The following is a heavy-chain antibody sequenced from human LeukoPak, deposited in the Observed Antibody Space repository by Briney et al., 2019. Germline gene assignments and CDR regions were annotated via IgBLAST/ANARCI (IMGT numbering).Heavy chain of an antibody. Sequence: GGSLRLSCTASGFTFITYSMNWVRQAPGKGLEWVSFVSSSSTYIDYADSVKGRFTISRDNAKNSLYLQMNSLRADDTAVYYCARDRCSSTSCYAFDPWGQGTLVTVSS. CDR2: VSSSSTYI. CDR3: ARDRCSSTSCYAFDP. J-gene: IGHJ5*02. V-gene: IGHV3-21*01. CDR1: GFTFITYS. D-gene: IGHD2-2*01.